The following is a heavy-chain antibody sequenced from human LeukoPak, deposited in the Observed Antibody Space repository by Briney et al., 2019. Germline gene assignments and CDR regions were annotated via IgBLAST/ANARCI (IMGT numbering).Heavy chain of an antibody. J-gene: IGHJ4*02. Sequence: GESLKISCKGSGYSFTSYWIGWVRQMPGKGLEWMGIIYPGDSDTRYSPSFQGQVTISADKSISTAYLQWSSLKASDTAMYYCARLGEEYTSSSGGLDSWGQGTLVTVSS. D-gene: IGHD6-6*01. CDR1: GYSFTSYW. V-gene: IGHV5-51*01. CDR2: IYPGDSDT. CDR3: ARLGEEYTSSSGGLDS.